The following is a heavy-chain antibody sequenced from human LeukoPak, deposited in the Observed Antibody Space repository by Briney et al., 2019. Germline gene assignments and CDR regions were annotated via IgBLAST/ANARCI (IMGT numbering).Heavy chain of an antibody. CDR1: GFTFSSYG. Sequence: GGSLRLSCAASGFTFSSYGMHWGRQAPGKGLEWVAVISSDGSNEYYADSVKGRFTISRDNSKNTLCLQMNSLRAEDTAVYYCAKDRGYCSGGSCYYFDYWGQGTLVTVSS. J-gene: IGHJ4*02. CDR2: ISSDGSNE. V-gene: IGHV3-30*18. CDR3: AKDRGYCSGGSCYYFDY. D-gene: IGHD2-15*01.